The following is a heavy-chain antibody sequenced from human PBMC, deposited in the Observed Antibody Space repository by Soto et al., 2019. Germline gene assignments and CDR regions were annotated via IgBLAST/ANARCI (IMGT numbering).Heavy chain of an antibody. J-gene: IGHJ6*02. Sequence: SVKVSCKDSGYTFISNGITWVRQAPGQGLEWLGWISPYNDYTIYAQKLQGRVTLTTDTSTRTVHMEVRGLKSDDTAVYYCARGGYYDNSWGKLSHYGLDVWGQGTSVTVSS. V-gene: IGHV1-18*01. D-gene: IGHD3-16*01. CDR3: ARGGYYDNSWGKLSHYGLDV. CDR1: GYTFISNG. CDR2: ISPYNDYT.